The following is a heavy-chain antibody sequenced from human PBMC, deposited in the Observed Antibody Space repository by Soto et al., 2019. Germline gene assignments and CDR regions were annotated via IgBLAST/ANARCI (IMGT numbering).Heavy chain of an antibody. CDR1: GGSISSGDDY. CDR3: ARLSYSFGVDI. CDR2: IYYTGSA. J-gene: IGHJ4*02. V-gene: IGHV4-30-4*01. Sequence: QVQLQESGPGLVKPSQTLSLSCTVSGGSISSGDDYWSWIRQSPGKGLEWIGYIYYTGSADYNPSLKSRITISIDTSKNQFSLKLSSVTAADTAVYYCARLSYSFGVDIWGQGTLVTVSS. D-gene: IGHD5-18*01.